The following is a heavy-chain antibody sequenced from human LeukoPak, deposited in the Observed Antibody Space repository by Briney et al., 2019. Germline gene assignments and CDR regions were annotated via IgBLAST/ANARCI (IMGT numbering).Heavy chain of an antibody. V-gene: IGHV1-18*01. Sequence: ASVRVSSTASVYTFTTYDIGWVRQAPGHGLEWLGWISTNNGNTNYIQKLRGRVTMTTDTSMSTAHLEVRSLTSDDTAVYYCARGKKYLAFDYWGLGTLITVSS. CDR3: ARGKKYLAFDY. D-gene: IGHD5-12*01. J-gene: IGHJ4*02. CDR2: ISTNNGNT. CDR1: VYTFTTYD.